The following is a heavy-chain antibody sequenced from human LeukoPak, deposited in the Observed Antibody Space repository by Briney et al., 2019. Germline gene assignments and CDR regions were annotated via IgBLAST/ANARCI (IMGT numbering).Heavy chain of an antibody. D-gene: IGHD2-2*01. CDR1: GFTFSTYG. V-gene: IGHV3-33*01. J-gene: IGHJ3*02. CDR3: ARAEVPGAIKSGAFDI. Sequence: PGGSLRLSCAASGFTFSTYGMHWVRQAPGKGLAWVAVIWDDGTNKYYADSVKGLFTISRDNSRNTLYLQMNSLRAEDTAVYYCARAEVPGAIKSGAFDIWGQGTMVTVSS. CDR2: IWDDGTNK.